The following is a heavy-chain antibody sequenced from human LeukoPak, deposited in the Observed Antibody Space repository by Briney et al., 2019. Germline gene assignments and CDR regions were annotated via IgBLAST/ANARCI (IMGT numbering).Heavy chain of an antibody. V-gene: IGHV4-59*12. CDR2: IYSSGRT. Sequence: PSETLSLTCTVSGGSISSYYWSWLRQPPGKGLEWIGYIYSSGRTSYNPSLKGRVSISGATSKNQFSLKLSSVTTADTAVYYCARGLTLSSSWYVHDAFDIWGQGTVVTVSS. CDR1: GGSISSYY. J-gene: IGHJ3*02. D-gene: IGHD6-13*01. CDR3: ARGLTLSSSWYVHDAFDI.